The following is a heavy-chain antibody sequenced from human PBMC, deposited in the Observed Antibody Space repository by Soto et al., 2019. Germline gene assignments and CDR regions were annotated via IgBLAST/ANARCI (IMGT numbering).Heavy chain of an antibody. D-gene: IGHD2-15*01. CDR2: IYKSTTT. CDR1: GDSISTVDHF. CDR3: ARGRYCLTGRCFPNWFDS. V-gene: IGHV4-30-4*01. J-gene: IGHJ5*01. Sequence: SETLSLTCSVSGDSISTVDHFWAWIRQPPGQALEYIGYIYKSTTTYYNPSFESRVAISLDTSKSQFSLNVTSVTAADTAVYFCARGRYCLTGRCFPNWFDSWGQGTLVTVSS.